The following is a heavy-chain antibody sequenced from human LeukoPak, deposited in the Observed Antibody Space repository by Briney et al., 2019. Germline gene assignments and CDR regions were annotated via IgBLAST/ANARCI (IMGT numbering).Heavy chain of an antibody. D-gene: IGHD6-6*01. J-gene: IGHJ4*02. CDR3: AGHWGYNRSSPGAWGCDC. CDR2: IYYSGST. Sequence: SETLCLTCTVSGGSISSSSYYWGWIRQAPGKGLVWIGSIYYSGSTYYNPSLKSRVTISVDTSKNQFSLMLSSVTAADTAAYYCAGHWGYNRSSPGAWGCDCWGQGTLVTVSS. CDR1: GGSISSSSYY. V-gene: IGHV4-39*01.